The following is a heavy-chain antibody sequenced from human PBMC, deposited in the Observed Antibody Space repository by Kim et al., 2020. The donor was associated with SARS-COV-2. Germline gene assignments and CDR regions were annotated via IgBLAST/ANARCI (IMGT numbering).Heavy chain of an antibody. Sequence: ASVKVSCKASGYTFTTYAMNWVRQAPGQGLEWMGWINTNTGNPTYAQGFTGRFVFSLDTPVSTAYLQISSLKAEDTAVYYCARDQQPSRFYYYYGMDVWGQGTTVTVSS. V-gene: IGHV7-4-1*02. D-gene: IGHD6-13*01. J-gene: IGHJ6*02. CDR3: ARDQQPSRFYYYYGMDV. CDR2: INTNTGNP. CDR1: GYTFTTYA.